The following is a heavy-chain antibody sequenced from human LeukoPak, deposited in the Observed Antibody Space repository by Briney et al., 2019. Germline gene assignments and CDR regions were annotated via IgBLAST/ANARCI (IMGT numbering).Heavy chain of an antibody. CDR1: GYTFTSYY. Sequence: ASVKVSCKASGYTFTSYYMHWVRQAPGQGLEWKGIINPSGGSTSYAQKFQGRVTMTRDTSTSTVYMELSSLRSEDTAVYYCARDLGEDLFFDYWGQGTLVTVSS. V-gene: IGHV1-46*01. J-gene: IGHJ4*02. CDR2: INPSGGST. D-gene: IGHD2-21*01. CDR3: ARDLGEDLFFDY.